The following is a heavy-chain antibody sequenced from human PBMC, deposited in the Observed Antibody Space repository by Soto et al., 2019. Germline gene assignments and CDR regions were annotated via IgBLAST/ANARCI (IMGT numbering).Heavy chain of an antibody. CDR3: ARGPGVGASFGVSSDAFDI. V-gene: IGHV4-34*01. J-gene: IGHJ3*02. CDR2: INHSGST. Sequence: VQLQQWGAGLLKPSETLSLTCAVYGGSFSGYYWSWIRQPPGKGLEWIGEINHSGSTNYNPSLKSRVTISVDTSKNQFSLKLSSVTAADTAVYYCARGPGVGASFGVSSDAFDIWGQGTMVTVSS. D-gene: IGHD1-26*01. CDR1: GGSFSGYY.